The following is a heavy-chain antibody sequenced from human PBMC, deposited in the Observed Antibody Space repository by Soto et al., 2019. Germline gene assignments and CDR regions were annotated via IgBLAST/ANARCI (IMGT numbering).Heavy chain of an antibody. CDR2: IGTAGDT. CDR1: GFTFSSYD. V-gene: IGHV3-13*01. Sequence: GGSLRLSCAASGFTFSSYDMHWVRQATGKGLEWVSAIGTAGDTYCPGSVKGRFTISRENAKNSLYLQMNSLRAGDTAVYYCARALGITMVRGPAYYYYGMDVWGQGTTVTVSS. CDR3: ARALGITMVRGPAYYYYGMDV. D-gene: IGHD3-10*01. J-gene: IGHJ6*02.